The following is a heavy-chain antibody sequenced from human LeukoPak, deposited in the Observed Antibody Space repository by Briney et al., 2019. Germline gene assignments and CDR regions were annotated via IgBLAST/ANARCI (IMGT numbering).Heavy chain of an antibody. CDR3: ARSPGGGNTFDY. V-gene: IGHV4-30-2*01. J-gene: IGHJ4*02. Sequence: PSQTLSLTCAVSGGSISSGGYSWSWIRQPPGKGLEWIGYIYHSGSTYYNPSLKSRATISVDRSKNQFSLKLSSVTAADTAVYYCARSPGGGNTFDYWGQGTLVTVSS. CDR2: IYHSGST. D-gene: IGHD4-23*01. CDR1: GGSISSGGYS.